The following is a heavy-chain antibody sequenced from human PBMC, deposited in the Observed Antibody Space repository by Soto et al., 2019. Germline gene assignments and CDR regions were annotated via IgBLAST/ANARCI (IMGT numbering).Heavy chain of an antibody. CDR2: INPNSGGT. V-gene: IGHV1-2*04. CDR1: GYTLTGYY. D-gene: IGHD3-22*01. Sequence: ASVKVSCKASGYTLTGYYMHWVRQAPGQGLEWMGWINPNSGGTNYAQKFQGWVTMTRDTSISTAYMELNSLKTEDTAVYYCTTTYYYDSSGYSTYDYWGQGTLVTVSS. J-gene: IGHJ4*02. CDR3: TTTYYYDSSGYSTYDY.